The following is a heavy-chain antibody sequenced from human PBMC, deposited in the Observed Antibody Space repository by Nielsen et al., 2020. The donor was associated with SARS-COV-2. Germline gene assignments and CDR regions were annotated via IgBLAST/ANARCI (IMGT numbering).Heavy chain of an antibody. CDR1: GFTFSSYA. CDR2: ISYDGSNK. D-gene: IGHD2-2*02. CDR3: AKDPDIVVVPAAISDYGMDV. Sequence: GGSLRLSCAASGFTFSSYAMHWVRQAPGKGLEWVAVISYDGSNKYYADSVKGRFTISRDNSKNTLYLQMNSLRAEDTAVYYCAKDPDIVVVPAAISDYGMDVWGQGTTVTVSS. V-gene: IGHV3-30-3*01. J-gene: IGHJ6*02.